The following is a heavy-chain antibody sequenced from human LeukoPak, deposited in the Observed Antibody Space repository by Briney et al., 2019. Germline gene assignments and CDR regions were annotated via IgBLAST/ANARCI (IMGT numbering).Heavy chain of an antibody. D-gene: IGHD6-19*01. Sequence: PGGSLRLSCAASGFTVSSNYMSWVRQAPGKGLEWVSVIYSGGSTYHADSVKGRFTISRDNSKNTLYLQMNSLRAEDTAVYYCARSPSSGWPTYYYYYYMDVWGKGTTVTISS. CDR2: IYSGGST. V-gene: IGHV3-66*01. CDR1: GFTVSSNY. CDR3: ARSPSSGWPTYYYYYYMDV. J-gene: IGHJ6*03.